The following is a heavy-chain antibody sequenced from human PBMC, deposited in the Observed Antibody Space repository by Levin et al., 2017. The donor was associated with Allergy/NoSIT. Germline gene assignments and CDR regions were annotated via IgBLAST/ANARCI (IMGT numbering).Heavy chain of an antibody. V-gene: IGHV3-23*01. Sequence: PGGSLRLSCAASGFTFNSFAMTWVRRAPGKGLEWVSTISGSGTTTFYTDSVKGRFTVSRDNSKNMVYLQLSSLKAADTAVFFCARAGGYSGSYFLPFDNWGQGVLVSVSS. D-gene: IGHD1-26*01. CDR3: ARAGGYSGSYFLPFDN. J-gene: IGHJ4*02. CDR2: ISGSGTTT. CDR1: GFTFNSFA.